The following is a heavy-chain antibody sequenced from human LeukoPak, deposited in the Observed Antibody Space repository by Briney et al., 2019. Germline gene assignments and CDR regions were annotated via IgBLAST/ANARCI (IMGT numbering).Heavy chain of an antibody. CDR1: GGSISSSSYY. J-gene: IGHJ4*02. V-gene: IGHV4-39*07. CDR2: IYYSGST. D-gene: IGHD3-22*01. CDR3: ARVTMIGEFDY. Sequence: SETLSLTCTVSGGSISSSSYYWGWIRQPPGKGLEWIGSIYYSGSTYYNPPLKSRVTISVDTSKNQFSLKLSSVTAADTAVYYCARVTMIGEFDYWGQGTLVTVSP.